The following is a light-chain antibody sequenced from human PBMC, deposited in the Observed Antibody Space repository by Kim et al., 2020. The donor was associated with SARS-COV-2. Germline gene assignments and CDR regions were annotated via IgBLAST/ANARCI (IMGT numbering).Light chain of an antibody. CDR3: QQYGSSQYT. J-gene: IGKJ2*01. Sequence: LSPGQRATLSCRASQSVSSNFLAWYQHKPGQAPRLLIYGASSRATGIPDRFSGSGSETDFTLTINRLDPEDFAVYFCQQYGSSQYTFGQGTKLEIK. V-gene: IGKV3-20*01. CDR2: GAS. CDR1: QSVSSNF.